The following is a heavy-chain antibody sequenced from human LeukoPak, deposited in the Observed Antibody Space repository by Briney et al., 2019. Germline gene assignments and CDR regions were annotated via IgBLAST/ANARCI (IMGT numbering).Heavy chain of an antibody. J-gene: IGHJ4*02. CDR3: WRETVPGEADY. CDR2: IYYSGST. CDR1: GGSISSYY. V-gene: IGHV4-59*01. D-gene: IGHD6-19*01. Sequence: SETLSLTCTVSGGSISSYYWSWIRQPPGKGLEWIGYIYYSGSTNYNPSLMNRVTISVDTSSNQFSLKLRSVTAADTAVDYFWRETVPGEADYWGQGTLVTVSS.